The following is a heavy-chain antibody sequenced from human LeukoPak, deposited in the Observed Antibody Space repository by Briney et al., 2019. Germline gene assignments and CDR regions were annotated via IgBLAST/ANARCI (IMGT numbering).Heavy chain of an antibody. CDR2: IYHSGST. D-gene: IGHD3-9*01. CDR1: GGSISSSNW. V-gene: IGHV4-4*02. CDR3: ARDGGDILTGYAFDI. J-gene: IGHJ3*02. Sequence: SGTLSLTCAVSGGSISSSNWWSWVRQPPGKGLEWIGEIYHSGSTNYNPSLKSRVTISVDKSKNQFSLKLSSVTAADTAVYYCARDGGDILTGYAFDIWGRGTMVTVSS.